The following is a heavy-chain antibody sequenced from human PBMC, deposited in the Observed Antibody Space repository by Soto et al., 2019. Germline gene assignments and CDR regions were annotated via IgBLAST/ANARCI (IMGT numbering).Heavy chain of an antibody. CDR2: TSFDGRNK. Sequence: GSLRLSCVTSGFAFNNYAMHWVRQAPGKGLEWLAVTSFDGRNKYYRDSVRGRFTISRDNAKDTLFLQMDTLRTEDTAIYFCARGEGDAYSYLEYWGQGTPVTVSS. CDR3: ARGEGDAYSYLEY. CDR1: GFAFNNYA. D-gene: IGHD3-16*01. V-gene: IGHV3-30*04. J-gene: IGHJ4*02.